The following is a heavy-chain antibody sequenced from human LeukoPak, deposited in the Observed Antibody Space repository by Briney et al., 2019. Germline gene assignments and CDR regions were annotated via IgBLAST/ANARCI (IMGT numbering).Heavy chain of an antibody. CDR1: GYTFTNYH. D-gene: IGHD4-17*01. CDR2: INPSGGST. V-gene: IGHV1-46*01. Sequence: ASVKVSCKASGYTFTNYHMNWVRQAPGQGLEWMGIINPSGGSTTNAQKFQGRVIMTRDMSTSTVYMELSSLRSEDTAVYFCARYGHSPFFDYWGQGTLVAVSS. J-gene: IGHJ4*02. CDR3: ARYGHSPFFDY.